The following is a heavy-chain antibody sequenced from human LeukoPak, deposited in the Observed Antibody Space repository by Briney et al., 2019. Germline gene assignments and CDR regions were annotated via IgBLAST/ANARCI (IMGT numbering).Heavy chain of an antibody. CDR2: IKYSGST. D-gene: IGHD3-9*01. V-gene: IGHV4-34*01. CDR3: TRRATYFGWRPSESPSCFDF. J-gene: IGHJ4*02. Sequence: PSETLSLTCAVYGGSFSGYYWSWIRQPPGKGLEWIGEIKYSGSTNHNPSLKSRVSILVDTSKNQISLKLSSVTAADTAVYYCTRRATYFGWRPSESPSCFDFWGQGTLVTVSS. CDR1: GGSFSGYY.